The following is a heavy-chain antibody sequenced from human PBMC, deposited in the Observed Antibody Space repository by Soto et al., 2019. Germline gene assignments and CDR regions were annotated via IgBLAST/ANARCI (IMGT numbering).Heavy chain of an antibody. CDR3: ARGIKSCYYSRWFDP. CDR1: GYTFTSYD. V-gene: IGHV1-8*01. D-gene: IGHD3-22*01. Sequence: QVQLVQSGAEVKKPGASVKVSCKASGYTFTSYDINWVRQATGQGFEYLGWMNPNSGNTGYVKKFQGRVTMTRDTSMSTAVMELSSLRSEYTAVYYCARGIKSCYYSRWFDPWGPGTLVTVSS. CDR2: MNPNSGNT. J-gene: IGHJ5*02.